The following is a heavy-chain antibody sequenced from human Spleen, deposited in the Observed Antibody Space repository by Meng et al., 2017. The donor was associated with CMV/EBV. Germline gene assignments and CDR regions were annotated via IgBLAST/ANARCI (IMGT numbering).Heavy chain of an antibody. J-gene: IGHJ6*02. V-gene: IGHV1-24*01. CDR3: ARSVSLISTSGYYYQYYAMDV. CDR2: FDAEEGET. D-gene: IGHD3-3*02. Sequence: ELHMQWVRQAPGKGLEWMGGFDAEEGETNYAQKFQGRITMTEDTSTDTAYMELSSLRSEDTAVYYCARSVSLISTSGYYYQYYAMDVWGQGTMVTVSS. CDR1: ELH.